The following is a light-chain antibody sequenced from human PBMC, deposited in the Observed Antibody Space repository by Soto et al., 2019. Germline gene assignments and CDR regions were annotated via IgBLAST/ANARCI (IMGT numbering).Light chain of an antibody. CDR1: SGHSNYA. J-gene: IGLJ3*02. CDR3: QTWGTGIHV. CDR2: LNSDGSH. Sequence: QLVLTQSPSASASLGASVKLTCTLSSGHSNYAIAWHQQQAEKGPRYLMKLNSDGSHNKGDGIPDRFSGSSSGAERYLTISSLQSEDEADYYCQTWGTGIHVFGGGTKLTVL. V-gene: IGLV4-69*01.